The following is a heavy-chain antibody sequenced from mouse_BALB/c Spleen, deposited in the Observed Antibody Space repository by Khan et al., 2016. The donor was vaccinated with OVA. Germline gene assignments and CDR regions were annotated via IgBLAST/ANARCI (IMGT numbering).Heavy chain of an antibody. CDR3: ARAYYRYDGYYAMDY. CDR2: IWGGGGT. V-gene: IGHV2-6-4*01. Sequence: VELVVSGPGLVAPSQSLSITCPVSGFSLSRYNIHWVRQPPGKGLEWLGMIWGGGGTDYNSTLKSSLSLSKDNSKSQVFLKMNSLQTDDTAMYYCARAYYRYDGYYAMDYWGQGTSVTVAS. D-gene: IGHD2-14*01. J-gene: IGHJ4*01. CDR1: GFSLSRYN.